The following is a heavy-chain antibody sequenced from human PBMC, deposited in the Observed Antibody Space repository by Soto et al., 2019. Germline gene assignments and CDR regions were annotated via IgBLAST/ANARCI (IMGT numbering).Heavy chain of an antibody. D-gene: IGHD4-17*01. Sequence: QVQLQESGPGLVKPSQTLSLTCTVSGGSISSGGYYWSWIRQHPGKGLEWIGYIYYSGSTYYNPSLKSRVTIPLETSKNQLSMKLRSVTAADTAVYYCARGPLGTTVTTVYYSYSMDVWGKGTTVTVSS. CDR3: ARGPLGTTVTTVYYSYSMDV. CDR2: IYYSGST. V-gene: IGHV4-31*03. J-gene: IGHJ6*03. CDR1: GGSISSGGYY.